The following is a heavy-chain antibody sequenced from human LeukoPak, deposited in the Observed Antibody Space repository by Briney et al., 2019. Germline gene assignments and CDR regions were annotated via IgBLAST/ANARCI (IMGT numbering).Heavy chain of an antibody. CDR1: GFTFSSYG. CDR2: ISYDGSNK. V-gene: IGHV3-30*18. D-gene: IGHD6-19*01. Sequence: PGGSLRLSCAASGFTFSSYGMHWVRRAPGKGLEWVAVISYDGSNKYYADSVKGRFTISRDNSKNTLYLQMNSLRAEDTAVYYCAKDGYSSGWFISWDYYYGMDVWGKGTTVTVSS. CDR3: AKDGYSSGWFISWDYYYGMDV. J-gene: IGHJ6*04.